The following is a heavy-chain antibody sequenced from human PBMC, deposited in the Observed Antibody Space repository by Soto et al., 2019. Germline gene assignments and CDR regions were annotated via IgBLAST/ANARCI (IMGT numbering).Heavy chain of an antibody. Sequence: GESLKISCKGSGYSFTSYWIGWVRQMPGKGLEWMGIIYPGDSDTRYSPSFQGQVTISADKSISTAYLQWSSLKASDTAMYYCARLQVEYQLLGNWFDPWGQGTLVTVSS. CDR1: GYSFTSYW. D-gene: IGHD2-2*01. CDR3: ARLQVEYQLLGNWFDP. J-gene: IGHJ5*02. V-gene: IGHV5-51*01. CDR2: IYPGDSDT.